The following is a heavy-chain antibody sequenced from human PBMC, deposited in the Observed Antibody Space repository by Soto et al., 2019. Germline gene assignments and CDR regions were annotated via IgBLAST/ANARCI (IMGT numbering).Heavy chain of an antibody. CDR1: GGSISSGGYY. V-gene: IGHV4-31*03. D-gene: IGHD6-19*01. Sequence: SETLSLTCTVSGGSISSGGYYWSWIRQHPGKGLEWIGYIYYSGSTYYNPSLKSRVTISVDTSKNQFSLKLSSVTAADTAVYYCARDLVGSSGWYPTDRDDAFDIWGQGTMVTVSS. J-gene: IGHJ3*02. CDR2: IYYSGST. CDR3: ARDLVGSSGWYPTDRDDAFDI.